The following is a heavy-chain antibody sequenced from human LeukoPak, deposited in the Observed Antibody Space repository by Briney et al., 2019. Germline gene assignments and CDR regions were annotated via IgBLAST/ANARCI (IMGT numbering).Heavy chain of an antibody. CDR3: ARPGRVIRKFAFDI. CDR2: INHSGST. J-gene: IGHJ3*02. V-gene: IGHV4-34*01. D-gene: IGHD3-16*02. CDR1: GGSFSGYY. Sequence: SETLSLTCAVYGGSFSGYYWSWIRQPPGKGLEWIGEINHSGSTNYNPSLKSRVTISVDTSKNQFSLKLSSVTAADTAVYYCARPGRVIRKFAFDIWGQGIMVTVSS.